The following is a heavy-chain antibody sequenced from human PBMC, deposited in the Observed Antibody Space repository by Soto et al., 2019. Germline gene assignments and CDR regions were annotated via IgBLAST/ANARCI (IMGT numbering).Heavy chain of an antibody. Sequence: ASAKVSCKASGYTFTGYYMHWVRQAPGQGLEWMGWINPNSGGTNYAQKFQGWVTMTRDTSISTAYMELSRLRSDDTAVYYCARAHDYGDSDYYYYGMDVWGQGTTVTVSS. D-gene: IGHD4-17*01. CDR2: INPNSGGT. V-gene: IGHV1-2*04. CDR1: GYTFTGYY. J-gene: IGHJ6*02. CDR3: ARAHDYGDSDYYYYGMDV.